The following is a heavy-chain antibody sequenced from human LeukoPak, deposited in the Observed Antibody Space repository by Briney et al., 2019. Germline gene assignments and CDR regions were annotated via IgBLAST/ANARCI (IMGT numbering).Heavy chain of an antibody. J-gene: IGHJ5*02. Sequence: SETLSLTCTVSGGSISSYYWSWIRQPPGKGLEWIGYIYYSGSTNYSPSLKSRVTISVDTSKNQFSLKLSSVTAADTAVYYCARHSVRKGAWFDPWGQGTLVTVSS. CDR3: ARHSVRKGAWFDP. CDR2: IYYSGST. V-gene: IGHV4-59*08. D-gene: IGHD3-10*02. CDR1: GGSISSYY.